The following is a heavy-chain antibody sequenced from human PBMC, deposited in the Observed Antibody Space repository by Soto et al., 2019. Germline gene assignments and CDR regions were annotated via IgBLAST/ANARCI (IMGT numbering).Heavy chain of an antibody. J-gene: IGHJ4*02. CDR2: IYHSGST. CDR3: ARALRYFDWLVYFDY. CDR1: GGSIRSSNW. V-gene: IGHV4-4*02. D-gene: IGHD3-9*01. Sequence: QVQLQESGPGLVKPSGTLSLTCAVSGGSIRSSNWWSWVRPPPGKGLEWIGEIYHSGSTNYNPSLKSRVTISVDTSTNQFSLKLSSVTAADTAVYYCARALRYFDWLVYFDYWGQGTLVTVSS.